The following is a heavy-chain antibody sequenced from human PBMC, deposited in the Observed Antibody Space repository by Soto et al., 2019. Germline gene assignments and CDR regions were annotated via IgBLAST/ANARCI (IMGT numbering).Heavy chain of an antibody. D-gene: IGHD1-26*01. Sequence: EVQLVESGGGLVQPGGPLGLPGTASGFTFSSYWMNWVRQAPGKGLEWVGNIKEDGSEKFYVDSVKGRFTISRDNAKNSLYLDMNSLRVEDTAIYFCARDFGGPWGQGTLVTVSS. CDR2: IKEDGSEK. V-gene: IGHV3-7*05. CDR1: GFTFSSYW. CDR3: ARDFGGP. J-gene: IGHJ5*02.